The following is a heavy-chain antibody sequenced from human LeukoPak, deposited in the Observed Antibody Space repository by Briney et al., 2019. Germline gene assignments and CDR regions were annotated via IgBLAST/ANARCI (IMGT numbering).Heavy chain of an antibody. J-gene: IGHJ6*03. CDR1: GYSVTSYW. CDR2: IYPDDSDT. D-gene: IGHD2-8*01. Sequence: GESLKISCKGSGYSVTSYWIGWVRQVPGKRLEWMGIIYPDDSDTKYSPSFQGQVTISADKSISTAYLQWSSLKALDTAMYYCARRAFCTNAVCFSNYYYSMDVWGRGTTVTVSS. CDR3: ARRAFCTNAVCFSNYYYSMDV. V-gene: IGHV5-51*01.